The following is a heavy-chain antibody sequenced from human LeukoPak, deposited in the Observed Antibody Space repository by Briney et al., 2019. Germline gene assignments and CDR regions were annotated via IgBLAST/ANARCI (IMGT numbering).Heavy chain of an antibody. D-gene: IGHD5-24*01. J-gene: IGHJ5*02. CDR3: ARCRRDGYLGLLNWFDP. CDR2: IYNNVRT. Sequence: SETLSLTCTVSGGSVNSQNYYWNWIRQPPGKGLEWIGYIYNNVRTNYNPSLKSRLTLSVDTSKTQFSLKLSSVTAAATAVYYCARCRRDGYLGLLNWFDPWGQGTLVTVSS. V-gene: IGHV4-61*01. CDR1: GGSVNSQNYY.